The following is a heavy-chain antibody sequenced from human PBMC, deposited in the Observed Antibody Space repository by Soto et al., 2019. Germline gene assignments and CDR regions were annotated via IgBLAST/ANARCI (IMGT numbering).Heavy chain of an antibody. D-gene: IGHD2-2*01. CDR3: AKDQSRYCSSTSCFDAFDI. CDR1: GFTFDDYA. J-gene: IGHJ3*02. V-gene: IGHV3-9*01. CDR2: ISWNSGSI. Sequence: GGSLRLSCAASGFTFDDYAMHWVRQAPGKGLEWFSGISWNSGSIGYADSVKGRFTISRDNAKNSLYLQMNSLRAEDTALYYCAKDQSRYCSSTSCFDAFDIWGQGTMVTVSS.